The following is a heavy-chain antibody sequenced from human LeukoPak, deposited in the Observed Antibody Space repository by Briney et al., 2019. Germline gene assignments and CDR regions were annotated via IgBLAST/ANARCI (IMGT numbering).Heavy chain of an antibody. CDR1: GFMFSSHW. CDR3: ARDLQRGGDYYSGLDY. J-gene: IGHJ4*02. Sequence: GGSLRLSCAASGFMFSSHWMSWVRQAPGKGLEWVSVIYNGGSTYYADSAKGRFTISRDNSKNTLYLQMNSLRAEDTAVYYCARDLQRGGDYYSGLDYWGQGTLVTVSS. D-gene: IGHD4-17*01. V-gene: IGHV3-66*01. CDR2: IYNGGST.